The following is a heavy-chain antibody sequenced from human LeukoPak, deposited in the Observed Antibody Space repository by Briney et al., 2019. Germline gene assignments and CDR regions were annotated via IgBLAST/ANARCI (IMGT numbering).Heavy chain of an antibody. CDR3: ASGTVCSRPVHCSGWYYYYYMDV. V-gene: IGHV1-18*01. CDR2: FGAYNGNT. Sequence: ASVKVSCKASGYTFTSFVISWVRQAPGQGLEWTGWFGAYNGNTNYAQKLQGRVTMTTDTSTSTAYMELRSVRSDDPVVYYCASGTVCSRPVHCSGWYYYYYMDVWGKGTTVTISS. D-gene: IGHD6-19*01. CDR1: GYTFTSFV. J-gene: IGHJ6*03.